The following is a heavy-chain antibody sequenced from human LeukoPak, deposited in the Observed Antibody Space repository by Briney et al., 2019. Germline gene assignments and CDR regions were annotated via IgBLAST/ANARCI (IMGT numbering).Heavy chain of an antibody. CDR2: IYTSGST. V-gene: IGHV4-4*07. J-gene: IGHJ5*02. CDR1: GGSISSYY. Sequence: TSETLSLTCTVPGGSISSYYWSWIRQPAGKGLEWIGRIYTSGSTNYNPSLKSRVTMSVDTSKNQFSLKLSSVTAADTAVYYCARDGWARGPFDPWGQGTLVTVSS. D-gene: IGHD2-2*03. CDR3: ARDGWARGPFDP.